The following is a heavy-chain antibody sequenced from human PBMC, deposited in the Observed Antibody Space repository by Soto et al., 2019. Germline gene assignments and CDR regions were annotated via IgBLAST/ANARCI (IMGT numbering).Heavy chain of an antibody. D-gene: IGHD6-6*01. J-gene: IGHJ4*02. Sequence: GASVKVSCKASGCTFSSYAISWVRQAPGQGLEWMGGIIPIFGTANYAQKFQGRVTITADESTSTAYMELSSLRSEDTAVYYCARDRQLVGDFDYWGQGTLVTVSS. V-gene: IGHV1-69*13. CDR3: ARDRQLVGDFDY. CDR2: IIPIFGTA. CDR1: GCTFSSYA.